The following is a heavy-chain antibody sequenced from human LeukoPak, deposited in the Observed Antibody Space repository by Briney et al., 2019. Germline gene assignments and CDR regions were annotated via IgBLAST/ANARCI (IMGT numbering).Heavy chain of an antibody. CDR3: ARGRGYIPFDY. Sequence: SETLSLTCAVYGGSFSGYYWSWIRQPPGKGLEWIGYIYYSGSTNYNPSLESRVTISVDTSKNQFSLRLTSVTAADTAVYYCARGRGYIPFDYWGQGTLVTVSS. V-gene: IGHV4-59*01. D-gene: IGHD5-12*01. J-gene: IGHJ4*02. CDR1: GGSFSGYY. CDR2: IYYSGST.